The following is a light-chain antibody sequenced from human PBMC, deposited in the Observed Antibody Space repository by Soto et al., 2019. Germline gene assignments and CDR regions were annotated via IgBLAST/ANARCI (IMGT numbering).Light chain of an antibody. CDR2: GAA. CDR1: QILSSN. CDR3: QQYHTWPA. J-gene: IGKJ1*01. V-gene: IGKV3-15*01. Sequence: EIVLTQSPGTLSLPPGEGATLSCRASQILSSNYLAWYQQKPGQAPRLLIYGAATRATGIPARFSGSGSGTDFTLTISSLQSEDFAVYFCQQYHTWPAFGRGTKVDIK.